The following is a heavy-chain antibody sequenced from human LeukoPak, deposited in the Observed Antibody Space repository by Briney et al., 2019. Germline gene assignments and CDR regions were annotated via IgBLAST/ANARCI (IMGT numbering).Heavy chain of an antibody. V-gene: IGHV4-39*01. CDR2: IHYSGST. CDR1: GASIGTSNNY. J-gene: IGHJ4*02. D-gene: IGHD6-19*01. CDR3: ARHGQWLVRLDY. Sequence: SETLSLTCTVSGASIGTSNNYWGWIRQPPGKGLEWIGGIHYSGSTYYDPSLKSRVTISMDTSRNQFSLRLNSVTAADTAVYYCARHGQWLVRLDYWGQGTLVTVSS.